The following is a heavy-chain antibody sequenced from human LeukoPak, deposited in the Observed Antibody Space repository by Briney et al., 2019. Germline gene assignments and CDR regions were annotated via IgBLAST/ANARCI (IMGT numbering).Heavy chain of an antibody. V-gene: IGHV3-48*02. CDR3: VREWELLREAFDY. Sequence: GGSLRLSCAASGFTFSSYSMNWVRQAPGKGLEWVSYISSSSSTIYYADSVKGRFTISRDNAKNSLYLQMNSLRDEDTAVYYCVREWELLREAFDYWGQGTLVTVSS. D-gene: IGHD1-26*01. CDR2: ISSSSSTI. J-gene: IGHJ4*02. CDR1: GFTFSSYS.